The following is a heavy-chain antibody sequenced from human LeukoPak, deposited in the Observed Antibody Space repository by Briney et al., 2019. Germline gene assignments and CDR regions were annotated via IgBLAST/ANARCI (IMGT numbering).Heavy chain of an antibody. V-gene: IGHV1-2*02. CDR1: GYTFTGYY. J-gene: IGHJ4*02. CDR3: ARRGSSGYYYIFDY. CDR2: INPNSGGT. Sequence: GASVKVSCKASGYTFTGYYMHWVRQAPGQGLEWMGWINPNSGGTNYAQKFQGRVTMTRDTSINTAYLQWSSLKASDTAMYYCARRGSSGYYYIFDYWGQGTLVTVAS. D-gene: IGHD3-22*01.